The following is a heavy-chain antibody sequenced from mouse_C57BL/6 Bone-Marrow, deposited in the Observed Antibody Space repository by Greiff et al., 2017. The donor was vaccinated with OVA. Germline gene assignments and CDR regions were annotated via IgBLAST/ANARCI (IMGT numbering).Heavy chain of an antibody. J-gene: IGHJ3*01. CDR1: GYTFTDYE. D-gene: IGHD1-1*01. Sequence: QVQLQQSGAELVRPGASVTLSCKASGYTFTDYEMHWVKQTPVHGLEWIGAIDPETGGTAYNQKFKGKAILTADKSSSTAYKELRSLTSEDSAVYYCTRRLYYYGSRTAWFAYWGQGTLVTVSA. V-gene: IGHV1-15*01. CDR3: TRRLYYYGSRTAWFAY. CDR2: IDPETGGT.